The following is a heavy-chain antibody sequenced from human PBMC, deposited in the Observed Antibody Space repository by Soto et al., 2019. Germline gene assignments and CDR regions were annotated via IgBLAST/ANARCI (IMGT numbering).Heavy chain of an antibody. V-gene: IGHV3-30*18. J-gene: IGHJ6*03. CDR1: GFTFSSYG. CDR2: ISYDGSNK. D-gene: IGHD4-17*01. Sequence: QVQLVESGGGVVQPGRSLRLSCAASGFTFSSYGMHWVRQAPGKGLEWVAVISYDGSNKYYADSVKGRFTISRDNSKNTLYLQMNSLRAEDTAVYYCAKDDVRLRAYEAYYYYYMDVWGKGTTVTVSS. CDR3: AKDDVRLRAYEAYYYYYMDV.